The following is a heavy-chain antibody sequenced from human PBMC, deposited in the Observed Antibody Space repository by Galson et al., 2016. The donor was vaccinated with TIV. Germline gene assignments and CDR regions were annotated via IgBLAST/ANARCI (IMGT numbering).Heavy chain of an antibody. V-gene: IGHV1-2*02. D-gene: IGHD3-16*01. Sequence: SVKVSCKASGDTFSGYYIYWVRQAPGQGLEWMGWINPNSGNTKYAQRFQGRVTMTRDTSISTAYMEVSWLRPDDTAVFYCARVVTGGYVDVWGKGTTVTVSS. CDR2: INPNSGNT. CDR1: GDTFSGYY. CDR3: ARVVTGGYVDV. J-gene: IGHJ6*04.